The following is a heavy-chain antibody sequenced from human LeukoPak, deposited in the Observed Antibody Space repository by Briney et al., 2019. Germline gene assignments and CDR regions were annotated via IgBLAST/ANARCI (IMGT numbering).Heavy chain of an antibody. V-gene: IGHV3-21*01. Sequence: GGSLRLSCAASGFTFSSYSMNWVRQAPGKGLEWVSSISSRSSYIYYADSVKGRFTISRDNAKNSLYLQMNSLRAEDTAVYYCAELGITMIGGVWGKGTTVTISS. J-gene: IGHJ6*04. CDR2: ISSRSSYI. D-gene: IGHD3-10*02. CDR3: AELGITMIGGV. CDR1: GFTFSSYS.